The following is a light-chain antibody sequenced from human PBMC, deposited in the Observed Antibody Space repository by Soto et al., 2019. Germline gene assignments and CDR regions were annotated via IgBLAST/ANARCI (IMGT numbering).Light chain of an antibody. CDR1: QSLLHSDGYIY. J-gene: IGKJ1*01. Sequence: DIVMTQSPLSLPVTPGEPASISCRSSQSLLHSDGYIYLDWYLQRPGQSPQLLICLGSNRDSGVPDRFSGSGSGTHFTLTISRVEAEDFGVYYCMKALQTPWTFGQGTRVEVK. CDR3: MKALQTPWT. CDR2: LGS. V-gene: IGKV2-28*01.